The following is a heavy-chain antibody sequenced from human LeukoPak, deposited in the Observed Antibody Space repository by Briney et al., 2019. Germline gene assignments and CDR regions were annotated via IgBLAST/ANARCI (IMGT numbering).Heavy chain of an antibody. CDR2: IYVTGST. CDR1: GGSIINYY. Sequence: SETLSLTCTVSGGSIINYYWSWIRQPAGTGLEGVGRIYVTGSTIYNPSLQSRLSMSVDTSKNQFSLRLTSVTAADTAVYYCARLKYYDSTGYSPAYYMDVWGKGITVTVSS. J-gene: IGHJ6*03. CDR3: ARLKYYDSTGYSPAYYMDV. D-gene: IGHD3-22*01. V-gene: IGHV4-4*07.